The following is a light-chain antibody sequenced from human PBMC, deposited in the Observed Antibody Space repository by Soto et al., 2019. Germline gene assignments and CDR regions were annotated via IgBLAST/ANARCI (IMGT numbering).Light chain of an antibody. J-gene: IGKJ3*01. Sequence: EIVMTQSPGTLSLSPGERATLSCRASQSVSSNFLAWYQQRPGQAPRLLMEGASSRAAGIPDRFSGSGSGTDFTLTISRLEPEDFAVYYCHHYGRSAIFTFGPGTTVDIK. CDR1: QSVSSNF. CDR3: HHYGRSAIFT. CDR2: GAS. V-gene: IGKV3-20*01.